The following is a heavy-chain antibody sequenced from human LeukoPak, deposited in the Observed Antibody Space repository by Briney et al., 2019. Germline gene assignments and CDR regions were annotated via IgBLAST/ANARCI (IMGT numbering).Heavy chain of an antibody. V-gene: IGHV3-49*03. D-gene: IGHD5-12*01. CDR1: GFTFGDYA. CDR2: IRSKAYGGTT. Sequence: GGSLRLSCTASGFTFGDYAMSWFRQAPGKGLEWVGFIRSKAYGGTTDYAAPVKGRFTISRDDSKNTLYLQMNSLKTEDTAVYYCTTDTKRGYSGYEDYWGQGTLVTVSS. CDR3: TTDTKRGYSGYEDY. J-gene: IGHJ4*02.